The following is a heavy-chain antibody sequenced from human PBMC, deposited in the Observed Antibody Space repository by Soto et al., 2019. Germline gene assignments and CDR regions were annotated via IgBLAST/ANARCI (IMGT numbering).Heavy chain of an antibody. D-gene: IGHD3-9*01. V-gene: IGHV1-2*02. CDR2: INPNSGGT. CDR3: ARDSTGYRGRHYGMDV. J-gene: IGHJ6*02. CDR1: GYTFTGYY. Sequence: ASVKVSCKASGYTFTGYYMHWVRQAPGQGLEWMGWINPNSGGTNYAQKFQGRVTMTRDTSISTAYMELSRLRSDDTAVYYCARDSTGYRGRHYGMDVWGQGTTVTVSS.